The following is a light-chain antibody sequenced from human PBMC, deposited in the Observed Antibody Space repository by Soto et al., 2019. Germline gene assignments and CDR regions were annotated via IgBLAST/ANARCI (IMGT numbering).Light chain of an antibody. V-gene: IGKV3-20*01. J-gene: IGKJ1*01. CDR3: QQYDISQRT. CDR2: GSS. CDR1: QSLNSFY. Sequence: EIVLTQSPGTLSLSPGERATLSCRASQSLNSFYLAWYQQKPGQAPRLLIYGSSNRATGIPDRFSGSGSGTDFTLTISRLVPEDFAVYSCQQYDISQRTFGQGTNVEVK.